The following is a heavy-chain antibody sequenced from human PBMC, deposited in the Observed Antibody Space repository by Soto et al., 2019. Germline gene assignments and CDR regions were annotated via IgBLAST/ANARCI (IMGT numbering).Heavy chain of an antibody. J-gene: IGHJ4*02. D-gene: IGHD3-9*01. CDR3: ERHSTWLFRSDY. Sequence: SETLSLTCAVSGGSISSAGYSWSWIRQPPGKGLEWIGYIYHSGSTYYNPSLKSRVTISVDTSKNQFSLKLSSVTAADTAVYFCERHSTWLFRSDYWGQGTLVTVSS. V-gene: IGHV4-30-2*01. CDR1: GGSISSAGYS. CDR2: IYHSGST.